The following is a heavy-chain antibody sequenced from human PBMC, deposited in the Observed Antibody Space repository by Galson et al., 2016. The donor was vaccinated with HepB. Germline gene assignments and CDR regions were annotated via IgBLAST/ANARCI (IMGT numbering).Heavy chain of an antibody. CDR3: ARDASSTGYFGGTADDY. Sequence: SLRLSCAASGFTFSSYWMSWVRQAPGKGLEWVSSISSGSSYILYADSVKGRFTISRDNAKNSLYLQMNSLRAEDTAVYYCARDASSTGYFGGTADDYWGQGTLVTVSS. V-gene: IGHV3-21*01. D-gene: IGHD3-22*01. J-gene: IGHJ4*02. CDR1: GFTFSSYW. CDR2: ISSGSSYI.